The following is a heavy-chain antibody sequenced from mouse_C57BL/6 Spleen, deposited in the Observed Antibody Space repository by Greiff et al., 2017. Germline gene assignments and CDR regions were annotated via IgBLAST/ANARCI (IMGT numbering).Heavy chain of an antibody. V-gene: IGHV1-59*01. Sequence: QVQLQQPGAELVRPGPSVKLSCKASGYTFTSYWMHWVKQRPGQGLEWIGVIDPSDSYTNYNQKFKGKATVTVDTSSSTAYMQLSSLTSEDSAVYYCARSHYGSSYFDYWGQGTTLTVSS. CDR1: GYTFTSYW. CDR2: IDPSDSYT. D-gene: IGHD1-1*01. J-gene: IGHJ2*01. CDR3: ARSHYGSSYFDY.